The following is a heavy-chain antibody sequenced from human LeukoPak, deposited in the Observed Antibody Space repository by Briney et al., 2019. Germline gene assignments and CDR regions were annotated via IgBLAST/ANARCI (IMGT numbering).Heavy chain of an antibody. CDR3: AKDRGYSSSWYGFDY. Sequence: PGRSLRLSCAASGFTFSSYGMHWVRQAPGKGLEWVAVIWYDGSNKYYADSVKGRFTISRDNSKNTLYLQMNSLRAEDTAVYYCAKDRGYSSSWYGFDYWGQGTLVTVSS. CDR2: IWYDGSNK. J-gene: IGHJ4*02. V-gene: IGHV3-33*06. CDR1: GFTFSSYG. D-gene: IGHD6-13*01.